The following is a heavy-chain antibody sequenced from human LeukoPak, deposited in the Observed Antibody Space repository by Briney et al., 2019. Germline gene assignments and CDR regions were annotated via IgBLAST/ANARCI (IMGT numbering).Heavy chain of an antibody. Sequence: GGSLRLSCAASGFTVSSNYMSWVRQAPGKGLECVSYIRSTSTIYYADSVKGRFTISRDNAKNSLYLQMNSLRDEDTAVYYCARDRVTGTSRGSEIDYWGQGTLVTVSS. J-gene: IGHJ4*02. CDR2: IRSTSTI. CDR3: ARDRVTGTSRGSEIDY. V-gene: IGHV3-69-1*01. D-gene: IGHD1-20*01. CDR1: GFTVSSNY.